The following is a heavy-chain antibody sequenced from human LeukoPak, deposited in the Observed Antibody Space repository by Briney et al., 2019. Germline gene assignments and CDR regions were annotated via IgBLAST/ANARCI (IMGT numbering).Heavy chain of an antibody. D-gene: IGHD3-22*01. Sequence: GASVKVSCKASGYTFTGYYMHWVRQAPGQGLEWMGWINPNSGGTNYAQKFQGRVIMTRDTSISTAYMELSRLRSDDTAVYYCARESAGGYYDSSGYRTFDYWGQGTLVTVSS. CDR3: ARESAGGYYDSSGYRTFDY. V-gene: IGHV1-2*02. CDR1: GYTFTGYY. J-gene: IGHJ4*02. CDR2: INPNSGGT.